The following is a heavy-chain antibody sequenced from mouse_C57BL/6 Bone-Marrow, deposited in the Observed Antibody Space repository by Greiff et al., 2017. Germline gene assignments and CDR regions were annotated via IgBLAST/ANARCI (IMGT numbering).Heavy chain of an antibody. CDR1: GYAFTNYL. V-gene: IGHV1-54*01. CDR3: ARAITTVPLDFDF. J-gene: IGHJ1*03. D-gene: IGHD1-1*01. Sequence: QVQLQQSGAELVRPGTSVKVSCKASGYAFTNYLIEWVKQRPGQGLEWIGVINPGSGGTNYNEKFKGKATLTADKSSSTAYMQLSSLTSEDSAVYFCARAITTVPLDFDFWGTGTTVTVSS. CDR2: INPGSGGT.